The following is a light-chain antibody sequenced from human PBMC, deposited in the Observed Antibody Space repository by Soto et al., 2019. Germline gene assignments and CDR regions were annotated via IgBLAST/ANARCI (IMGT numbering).Light chain of an antibody. CDR1: QSVSSN. J-gene: IGKJ1*01. CDR2: GAS. Sequence: EIVMTQSPATLSVSPGERATLSCRASQSVSSNLAWYQQKPGQAPRLLIYGASTRATGIPARFSGSGSGTEFTLTICSLQSEDFAVYYCQQYNTWPRTFGQGTKVDIK. V-gene: IGKV3-15*01. CDR3: QQYNTWPRT.